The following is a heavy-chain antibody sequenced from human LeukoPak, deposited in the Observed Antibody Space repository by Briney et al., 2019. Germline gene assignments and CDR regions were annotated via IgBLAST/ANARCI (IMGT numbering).Heavy chain of an antibody. CDR1: GFIFSSYN. Sequence: GGSLRLSRAASGFIFSSYNMNWVRQAPGKGLVWVSRINSDGSSTSYADSVKGRFTISRDNAKNTLYLQMNSLRAEDTAVYYCAKSLILWFGEFDFWGQGTLVTVSS. J-gene: IGHJ4*02. D-gene: IGHD3-10*01. CDR3: AKSLILWFGEFDF. V-gene: IGHV3-74*01. CDR2: INSDGSST.